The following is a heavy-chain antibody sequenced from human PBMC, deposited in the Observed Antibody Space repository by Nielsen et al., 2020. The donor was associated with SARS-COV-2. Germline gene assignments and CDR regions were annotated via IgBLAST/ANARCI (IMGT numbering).Heavy chain of an antibody. CDR2: IIPIFGTA. CDR3: AKVDSMGSSGWYGNFDY. Sequence: SVKVSCKASGGTFSSYAISWVRQAPGQGLEWMGGIIPIFGTANYAQKFQGRVTITADESTSTAYMELSSLRSEDTAVYYCAKVDSMGSSGWYGNFDYWGQGTLVTVSS. D-gene: IGHD6-19*01. J-gene: IGHJ4*02. CDR1: GGTFSSYA. V-gene: IGHV1-69*13.